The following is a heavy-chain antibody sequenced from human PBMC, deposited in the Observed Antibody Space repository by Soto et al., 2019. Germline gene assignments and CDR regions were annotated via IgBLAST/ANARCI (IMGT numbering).Heavy chain of an antibody. J-gene: IGHJ4*02. D-gene: IGHD3-22*01. Sequence: PSETLSLTCTVSGGSISSSSYYWGWIRQPPGKGLEWIGSIYYSGSTYYNPSLKSRVTISVDTSKNQFSLKLSSVTAADTAVYYCARLYYYDSSGYLFDYWGQGTLVTVSS. CDR3: ARLYYYDSSGYLFDY. CDR1: GGSISSSSYY. V-gene: IGHV4-39*01. CDR2: IYYSGST.